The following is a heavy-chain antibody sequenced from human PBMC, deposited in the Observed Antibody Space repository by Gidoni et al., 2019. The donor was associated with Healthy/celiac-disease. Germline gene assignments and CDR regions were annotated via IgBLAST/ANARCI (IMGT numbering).Heavy chain of an antibody. Sequence: QVQLQQWGAGLLKPSETLSLTCAVYGGSFSGYYWSWIRQPPGKGLEWIGEINHSGSTNSHPSLKRRVTISVDTSKNQFSLKLSSVTAADTAVYYCARGADTAMVRAWYFDYWGQGTLVTVSS. J-gene: IGHJ4*02. CDR3: ARGADTAMVRAWYFDY. CDR1: GGSFSGYY. CDR2: INHSGST. V-gene: IGHV4-34*01. D-gene: IGHD5-18*01.